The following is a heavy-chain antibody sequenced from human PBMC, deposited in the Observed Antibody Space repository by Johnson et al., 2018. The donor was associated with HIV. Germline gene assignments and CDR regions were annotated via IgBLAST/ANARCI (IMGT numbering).Heavy chain of an antibody. V-gene: IGHV3-30-3*01. CDR1: GFTFISYA. CDR3: ARSHRYGTMMATIRPFDI. J-gene: IGHJ3*02. CDR2: ISYDGSNK. Sequence: MQLVESGGGVVQPGRSLRLSCAASGFTFISYAMHWVRQAPGKGLEWVAVISYDGSNKYYADSVKGRFTISRDNSKTTLYLQMNSLRAEDTAVYYCARSHRYGTMMATIRPFDIWGQGTMVTVSS. D-gene: IGHD5-12*01.